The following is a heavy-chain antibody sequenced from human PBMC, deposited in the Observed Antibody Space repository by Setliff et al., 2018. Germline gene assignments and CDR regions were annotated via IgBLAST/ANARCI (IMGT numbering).Heavy chain of an antibody. Sequence: SETLSLTCTVSGGSISSSSYQWGWVRQTPGKGLEWIGSIYYSGTAYYNPSLKSRVTISVDTSKNQFSLQVTSVTATDTAIYYCARHQFVGGYYGSVTYRHFDYWGQGIPVTVSS. V-gene: IGHV4-39*01. CDR1: GGSISSSSYQ. D-gene: IGHD3-10*01. CDR3: ARHQFVGGYYGSVTYRHFDY. CDR2: IYYSGTA. J-gene: IGHJ4*02.